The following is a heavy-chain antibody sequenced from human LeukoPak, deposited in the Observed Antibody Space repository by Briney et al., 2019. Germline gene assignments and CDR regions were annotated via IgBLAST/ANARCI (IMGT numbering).Heavy chain of an antibody. CDR3: ARSARGDSSGYYPRYFDY. D-gene: IGHD3-22*01. CDR2: IYSGGST. J-gene: IGHJ4*02. V-gene: IGHV3-66*02. Sequence: AGSLRLSCAASGFTVSGNYMSWVRQAPGKGLEWVGVIYSGGSTYYADSVKGRFTISRDNSKNTLSLQMNSLRAEDTAVYYCARSARGDSSGYYPRYFDYWGQVTLVTVSS. CDR1: GFTVSGNY.